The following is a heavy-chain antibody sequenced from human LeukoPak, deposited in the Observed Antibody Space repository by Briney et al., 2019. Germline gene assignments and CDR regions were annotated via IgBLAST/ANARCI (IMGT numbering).Heavy chain of an antibody. D-gene: IGHD2-8*01. V-gene: IGHV3-21*01. CDR2: ISRSSRYI. CDR1: GFTFSSYS. J-gene: IGHJ4*02. Sequence: GGSLRLSCAPSGFTFSSYSMNWARQAPGKGLDWVSSISRSSRYIYYPDSVKGRFTISRDNAKYSQYLQMNSLRADNTAVYYCARDLGVGSCHDYWGQGTLVTVSS. CDR3: ARDLGVGSCHDY.